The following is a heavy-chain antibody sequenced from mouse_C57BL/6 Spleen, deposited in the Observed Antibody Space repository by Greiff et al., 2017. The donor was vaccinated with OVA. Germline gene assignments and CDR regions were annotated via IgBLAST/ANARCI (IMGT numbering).Heavy chain of an antibody. V-gene: IGHV1-39*01. D-gene: IGHD1-1*01. CDR2: INPNYGTT. J-gene: IGHJ4*01. CDR3: ARGGNYYGSSYGYAMDY. CDR1: GYSFTDYN. Sequence: EVQGVESGPELVKPGASVKISCKASGYSFTDYNMNWVKQSNGKSLEWIGVINPNYGTTSYNQKFKGKATLTVDQSSSTAYMQLNSLTSEDSAVYYCARGGNYYGSSYGYAMDYWGQGTSVTVSS.